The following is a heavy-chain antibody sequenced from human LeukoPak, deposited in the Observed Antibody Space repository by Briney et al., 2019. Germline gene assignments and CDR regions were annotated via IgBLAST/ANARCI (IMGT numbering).Heavy chain of an antibody. D-gene: IGHD2-2*01. CDR1: GYTFTGYY. V-gene: IGHV1-2*04. Sequence: ASVKVSCKASGYTFTGYYMHWVRQAPGQGLEWMGWINPNSGGTNYAQKFQGWVTMTRDTSISTAYMELSRLRSDDTAVYYCARIYCSSTSCQGWDAFDIWGQGTMVTVSS. CDR3: ARIYCSSTSCQGWDAFDI. J-gene: IGHJ3*02. CDR2: INPNSGGT.